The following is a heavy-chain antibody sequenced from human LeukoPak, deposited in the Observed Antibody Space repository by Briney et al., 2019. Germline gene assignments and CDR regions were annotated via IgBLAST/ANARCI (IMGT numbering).Heavy chain of an antibody. CDR2: MNPNSGNT. CDR1: GYTFNSYD. V-gene: IGHV1-8*01. D-gene: IGHD3-10*01. CDR3: GRGGGFGVWGNWFDP. J-gene: IGHJ5*02. Sequence: GASVKVSCKASGYTFNSYDINWVRQASGQGLEWMGWMNPNSGNTGYAQKFQGRVTMTRNTSIRTAYMELNNLRSDDTAVYYRGRGGGFGVWGNWFDPWGQGTLVTVSS.